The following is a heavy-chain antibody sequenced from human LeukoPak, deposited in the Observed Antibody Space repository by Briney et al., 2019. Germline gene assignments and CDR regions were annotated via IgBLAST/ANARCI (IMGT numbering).Heavy chain of an antibody. CDR3: ARSYDSSGYYYFHFDY. CDR1: GYTFTGYY. Sequence: ASVKVSCKASGYTFTGYYIHWVRQAPGQGLEWMGWINPNSGGTKYAQKFQGRVTVTRDTSISTVYMELSRLRSDDTAVYYCARSYDSSGYYYFHFDYWGQGTLVTVSS. D-gene: IGHD3-22*01. CDR2: INPNSGGT. V-gene: IGHV1-2*02. J-gene: IGHJ4*02.